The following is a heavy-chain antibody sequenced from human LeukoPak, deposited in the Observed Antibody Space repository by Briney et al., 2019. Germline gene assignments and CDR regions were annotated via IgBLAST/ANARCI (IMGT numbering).Heavy chain of an antibody. D-gene: IGHD6-19*01. CDR1: GYTFTDHY. CDR2: FNPNSGDM. V-gene: IGHV1-2*02. CDR3: ASLYPSIPVAGSGNCFDS. J-gene: IGHJ4*02. Sequence: ASVKVSCKASGYTFTDHYMHWVRQAPGQGLEHMGWFNPNSGDMKYAQKFQGRVTMTRDTSINTAYMELRSLRSDDTAVYYCASLYPSIPVAGSGNCFDSWGQATLVTVSS.